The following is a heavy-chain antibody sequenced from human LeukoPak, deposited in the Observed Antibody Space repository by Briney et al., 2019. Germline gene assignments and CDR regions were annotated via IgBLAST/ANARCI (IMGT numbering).Heavy chain of an antibody. CDR2: ISYDGSNK. J-gene: IGHJ4*02. V-gene: IGHV3-30*18. D-gene: IGHD3-10*01. CDR1: GFTFSSYG. Sequence: TARSLRLSCAASGFTFSSYGMHWVRQAPGKGLEWVAVISYDGSNKSYADSVKDRFTISRDNSKNTLYLQTSSLRAEDTAVYYCAKERHPRGVSSYFDYWGQGTLVTVSS. CDR3: AKERHPRGVSSYFDY.